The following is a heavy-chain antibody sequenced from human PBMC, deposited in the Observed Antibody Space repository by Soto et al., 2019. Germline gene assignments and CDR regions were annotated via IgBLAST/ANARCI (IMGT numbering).Heavy chain of an antibody. CDR3: ARDRIVVVVAATVFGMEV. J-gene: IGHJ6*02. D-gene: IGHD2-15*01. V-gene: IGHV3-21*01. CDR2: ISSSSSYI. CDR1: GFTFSSYS. Sequence: PGGSLRLSCAASGFTFSSYSMNWVRQAPGKGLEWVSSISSSSSYIYYADSVKGRFTISRDNAKNSLYLQMNSLRAEDTAVYYCARDRIVVVVAATVFGMEVWGQGIMVTVSS.